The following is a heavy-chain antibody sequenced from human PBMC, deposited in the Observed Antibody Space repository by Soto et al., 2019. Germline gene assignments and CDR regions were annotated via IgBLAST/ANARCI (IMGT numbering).Heavy chain of an antibody. J-gene: IGHJ4*01. CDR1: GYSFSDYG. CDR3: GRDRSAAMVTSDY. D-gene: IGHD5-18*01. V-gene: IGHV1-18*01. Sequence: QVQLVQSGPEVKKPGASVKVSCKASGYSFSDYGVTWVRQSPGQGLQWMGWISAYNDDRNYAQNFQDRITMTTDTSTSTAYVELRSLRSDDTAVYFCGRDRSAAMVTSDYWGHGTLVTVSS. CDR2: ISAYNDDR.